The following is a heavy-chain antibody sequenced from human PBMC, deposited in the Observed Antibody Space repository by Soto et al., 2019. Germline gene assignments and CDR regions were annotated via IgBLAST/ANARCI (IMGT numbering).Heavy chain of an antibody. V-gene: IGHV4-30-4*01. D-gene: IGHD5-12*01. J-gene: IGHJ5*02. CDR2: IYYSGST. Sequence: SETLSLTCTVSGGSISSGDYYWSWIRQPPGKGLEWIGYIYYSGSTYYNPSLKSRVTISVDTSKNQFSLKLSSVTAADTAVYYCAREAKYSYNWFDPWGQGTLVTVSS. CDR1: GGSISSGDYY. CDR3: AREAKYSYNWFDP.